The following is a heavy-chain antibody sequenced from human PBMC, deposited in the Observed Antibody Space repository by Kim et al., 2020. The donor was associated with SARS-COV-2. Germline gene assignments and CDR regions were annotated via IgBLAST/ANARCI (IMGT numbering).Heavy chain of an antibody. D-gene: IGHD3-22*01. CDR3: ARGPPRYYDSSGYYYNQFDY. J-gene: IGHJ4*02. CDR1: GYTFTSYY. CDR2: INPSGGST. Sequence: ASVKVSCKASGYTFTSYYMHWVRQAPGQGLEWMGIINPSGGSTSYAQKFQGRVTMTRDTSTSTVYMELSSLRSEDTAVYYCARGPPRYYDSSGYYYNQFDYWGQGTLVTVSS. V-gene: IGHV1-46*01.